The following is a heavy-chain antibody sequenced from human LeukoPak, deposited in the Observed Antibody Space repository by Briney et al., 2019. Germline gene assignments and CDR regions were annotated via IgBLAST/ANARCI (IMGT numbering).Heavy chain of an antibody. Sequence: PSETLSLTCTVSGGSISSSSYYWGWIRQPPGKGLEWIGSIYYSGSTYYNPSLKSRVTISVDTSKNQFSLKLTSVTAADTAVYYCARDSLSDIVQGYWGQGTLVTVSS. CDR3: ARDSLSDIVQGY. J-gene: IGHJ4*02. CDR1: GGSISSSSYY. CDR2: IYYSGST. V-gene: IGHV4-39*07. D-gene: IGHD2-15*01.